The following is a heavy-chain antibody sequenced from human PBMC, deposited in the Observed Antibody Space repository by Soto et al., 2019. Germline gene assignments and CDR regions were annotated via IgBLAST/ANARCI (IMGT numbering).Heavy chain of an antibody. Sequence: GESLKISCAASGFTVSSNYMSWVRQAPGKGLEWVSVIYSGGSTYYADSVKGRFTISRHNSKNTLYLQMNSLRAEDTAVYYCARDLRPRYYYMDVWGKGTTVTVSS. CDR2: IYSGGST. V-gene: IGHV3-53*04. CDR3: ARDLRPRYYYMDV. CDR1: GFTVSSNY. J-gene: IGHJ6*03.